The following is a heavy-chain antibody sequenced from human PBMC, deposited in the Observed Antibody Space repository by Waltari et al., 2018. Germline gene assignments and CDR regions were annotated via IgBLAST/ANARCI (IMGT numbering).Heavy chain of an antibody. J-gene: IGHJ4*02. D-gene: IGHD7-27*01. V-gene: IGHV3-21*01. CDR1: GFTFSSYS. CDR2: ISSTGTYT. Sequence: EVQLVESGGGLVKPGGSLRLSCADSGFTFSSYSMNWVRQAPGKGLEWISSISSTGTYTHYADSVKGRFTISRDNAKNSLYLQMNSLRAEDTGVYWCATGGWGFYLDNWGQGTLVTFSS. CDR3: ATGGWGFYLDN.